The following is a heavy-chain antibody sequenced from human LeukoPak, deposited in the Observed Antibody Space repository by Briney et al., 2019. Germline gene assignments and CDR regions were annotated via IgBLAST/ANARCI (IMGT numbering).Heavy chain of an antibody. CDR2: IYYSGST. CDR3: ARRNAWDSSGYPVLNFDY. D-gene: IGHD3-22*01. Sequence: SETLSLTCTVSGGSISSGGYYWSWIRQHPGKGLEWIGYIYYSGSTYYNPSLKSRVSISVDASKNQVSLKLSTVTAADTAVYYCARRNAWDSSGYPVLNFDYWGQGTLVTVSS. V-gene: IGHV4-31*03. CDR1: GGSISSGGYY. J-gene: IGHJ4*02.